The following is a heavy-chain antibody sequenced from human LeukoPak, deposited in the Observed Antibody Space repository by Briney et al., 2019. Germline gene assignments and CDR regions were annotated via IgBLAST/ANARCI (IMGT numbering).Heavy chain of an antibody. J-gene: IGHJ4*02. CDR3: ARGHSEPGYSSSWYFDY. CDR1: GGTFSSYA. CDR2: IIPIFGTA. V-gene: IGHV1-69*05. D-gene: IGHD6-13*01. Sequence: SVKVSCKASGGTFSSYAISWVRQAPEQGLEWMGGIIPIFGTANYAQKFQGRVTITTDESTSTAYMELSSLRSEDTAVYYCARGHSEPGYSSSWYFDYWGQGTLVTVSS.